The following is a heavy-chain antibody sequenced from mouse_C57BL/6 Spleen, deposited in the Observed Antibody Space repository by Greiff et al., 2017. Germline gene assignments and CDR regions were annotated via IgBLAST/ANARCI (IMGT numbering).Heavy chain of an antibody. J-gene: IGHJ2*01. CDR1: GYTFTTYP. CDR2: FHPSNDDT. V-gene: IGHV1-47*01. Sequence: QVQLKESGAELVKPGASVKMSCKASGYTFTTYPIEWMKQNHGKSLEWIGNFHPSNDDTEYNEKFKGKATLTVDKSSSTVYLELSRLTADDSAVYYCARGNWDHFDDWGQGTTLTVSS. D-gene: IGHD4-1*01. CDR3: ARGNWDHFDD.